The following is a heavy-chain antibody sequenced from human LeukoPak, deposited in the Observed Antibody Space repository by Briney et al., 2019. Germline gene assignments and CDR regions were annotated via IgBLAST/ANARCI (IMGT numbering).Heavy chain of an antibody. V-gene: IGHV1-69*05. D-gene: IGHD3-22*01. Sequence: ASVKVSCKASGGTFSSYAISWVRQAPGQGLEWMGGSIPIFGTANYAQKFQGRVTITTDESTSTAYMELSSLRSEDTAVYYCARGPYYYDSSGYYPYYFDYWGQGTLVTVSS. CDR3: ARGPYYYDSSGYYPYYFDY. CDR2: SIPIFGTA. J-gene: IGHJ4*02. CDR1: GGTFSSYA.